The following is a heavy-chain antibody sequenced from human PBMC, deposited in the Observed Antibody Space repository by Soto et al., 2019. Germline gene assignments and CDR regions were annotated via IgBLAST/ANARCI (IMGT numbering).Heavy chain of an antibody. V-gene: IGHV3-48*01. CDR2: ISSSSSTI. J-gene: IGHJ6*03. CDR1: GFTFSSYS. CDR3: AKEFQGGSGSYYTPYYYMDV. D-gene: IGHD3-10*01. Sequence: GGSLRLSCAASGFTFSSYSMNWVRQAPGKGLEWVSYISSSSSTIYYADSVKGRFTISRDNAKNSLYLQMNSLRAEDTAVYYCAKEFQGGSGSYYTPYYYMDVWGKGTTVTVSS.